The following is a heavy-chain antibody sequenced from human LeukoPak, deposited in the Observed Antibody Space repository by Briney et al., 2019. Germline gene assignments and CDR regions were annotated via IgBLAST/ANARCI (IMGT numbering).Heavy chain of an antibody. Sequence: PSETLSLTCTLSGGSISNEYYYGGWVRQPPGKGLEWIGEINHSGSTNYNPSLKSRVTISVDTSKNQFSLKLSSVTAADTAVYYCASLWPYQLSAFDIWGQGTMVTVSS. J-gene: IGHJ3*02. CDR2: INHSGST. CDR3: ASLWPYQLSAFDI. CDR1: GGSISNEYYY. V-gene: IGHV4-39*07. D-gene: IGHD2-2*01.